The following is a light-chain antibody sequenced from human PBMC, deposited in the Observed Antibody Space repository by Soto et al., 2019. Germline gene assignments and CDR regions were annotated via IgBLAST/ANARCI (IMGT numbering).Light chain of an antibody. CDR3: QQRSNWPLT. Sequence: EIVLTQSPATLSLSPGERATLSCRASQSVSRYLAWYQQKAGQAPRLLIYDASNRATGIPARFSGSGSGTDFTLTISSLEPEDFAVYYCQQRSNWPLTFGQGNKVEIK. CDR1: QSVSRY. CDR2: DAS. J-gene: IGKJ1*01. V-gene: IGKV3-11*01.